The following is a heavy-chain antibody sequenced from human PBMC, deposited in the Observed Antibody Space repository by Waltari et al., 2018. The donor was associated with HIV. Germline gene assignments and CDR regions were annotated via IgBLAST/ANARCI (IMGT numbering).Heavy chain of an antibody. CDR1: GYSFTAYY. V-gene: IGHV1-2*02. CDR3: ARGAKKWLQISVTLPFDS. CDR2: INPNSGGT. Sequence: RLEQSGAELRKPGASVTVSCKAPGYSFTAYYIHWVRQAPGQGPEWMGWINPNSGGTNYAQNFQGRITLTRDTSINTAFMDLSRLKSDDTGVYYCARGAKKWLQISVTLPFDSWGQGTLVTVSS. D-gene: IGHD5-12*01. J-gene: IGHJ4*02.